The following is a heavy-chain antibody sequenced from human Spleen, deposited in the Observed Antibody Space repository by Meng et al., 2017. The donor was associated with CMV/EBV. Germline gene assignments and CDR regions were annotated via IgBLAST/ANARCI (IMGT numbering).Heavy chain of an antibody. Sequence: GGSLRLSCVASGFTFDDFAMHWVRQTPGEGLEWVSGISGNTGFIGYADSVKGRFTVSRDNAKKSLYLQMDSLRAEDMALYYCAKDRGSYSYWFLELWGRGTLVTVSS. CDR3: AKDRGSYSYWFLEL. J-gene: IGHJ2*01. CDR1: GFTFDDFA. D-gene: IGHD1-26*01. V-gene: IGHV3-9*03. CDR2: ISGNTGFI.